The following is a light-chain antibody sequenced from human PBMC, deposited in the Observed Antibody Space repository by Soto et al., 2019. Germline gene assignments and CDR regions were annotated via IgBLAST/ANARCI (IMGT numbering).Light chain of an antibody. CDR2: DTN. Sequence: QAVVTQEPSLTVSPGETVTLTCGSSTGTVTSGHYPYWFQQRPGQAPTTLIYDTNNKYSWTPDRFSGSLLGGKAALTLSGAQPEDEGDYDCLLLYSGNRRVFGTGTKLTVL. CDR1: TGTVTSGHY. J-gene: IGLJ1*01. V-gene: IGLV7-46*01. CDR3: LLLYSGNRRV.